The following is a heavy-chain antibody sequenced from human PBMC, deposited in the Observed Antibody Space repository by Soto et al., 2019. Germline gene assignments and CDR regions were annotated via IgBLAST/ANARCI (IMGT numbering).Heavy chain of an antibody. CDR2: IWYDGTNK. Sequence: PGGSLRLSCAASGFTFSSSAMHWVRQAPGKGLEWVAFIWYDGTNKYYVDSVKGRFTISRDNSKNTLYLQMNSLRAEDTAVYYCARDLYCSGGNCHYYFDYWGQGTLVTVSS. CDR3: ARDLYCSGGNCHYYFDY. J-gene: IGHJ4*02. D-gene: IGHD2-15*01. CDR1: GFTFSSSA. V-gene: IGHV3-33*01.